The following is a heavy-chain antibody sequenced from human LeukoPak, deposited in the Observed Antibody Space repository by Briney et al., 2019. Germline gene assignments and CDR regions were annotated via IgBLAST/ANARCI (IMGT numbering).Heavy chain of an antibody. CDR3: ARRGSSSRLDY. J-gene: IGHJ4*02. D-gene: IGHD6-6*01. V-gene: IGHV3-30-3*01. CDR1: GFTFSSYA. CDR2: ISYDGSNK. Sequence: GGSLRLSCAASGFTFSSYAMHWVRQAPGKGLEWVAVISYDGSNKYYADSVKGRFTISRDNSKYTLYLQMNSLRAEDTAVYYCARRGSSSRLDYWGQGTLVTVSS.